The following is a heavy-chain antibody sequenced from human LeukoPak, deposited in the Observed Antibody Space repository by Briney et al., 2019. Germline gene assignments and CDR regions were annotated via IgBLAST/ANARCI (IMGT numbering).Heavy chain of an antibody. CDR3: AIVIAVAGPATFY. D-gene: IGHD6-19*01. Sequence: GGSLRLSCAASGFNFRTYALSWVRQAPGKGLEWVSALSGSGASTYYADSVKGRFTISRDNSKNTLYLQMNSLRAEDTALYYCAIVIAVAGPATFYWGQGTLATVSS. J-gene: IGHJ4*02. CDR1: GFNFRTYA. V-gene: IGHV3-23*01. CDR2: LSGSGAST.